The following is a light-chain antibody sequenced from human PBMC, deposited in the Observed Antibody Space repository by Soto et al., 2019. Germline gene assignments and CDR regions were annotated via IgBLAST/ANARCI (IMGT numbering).Light chain of an antibody. V-gene: IGKV1-5*03. CDR1: QSISSW. Sequence: DIQITQSPSILSASVGGRVTITCLASQSISSWLAWYQQKPGKAPKLLIYKASGLESGVPSRFSGSGSGTDFTLTISSLQPDDFATYYGQQYNSYSTLTFGGGTKVDIK. J-gene: IGKJ4*01. CDR2: KAS. CDR3: QQYNSYSTLT.